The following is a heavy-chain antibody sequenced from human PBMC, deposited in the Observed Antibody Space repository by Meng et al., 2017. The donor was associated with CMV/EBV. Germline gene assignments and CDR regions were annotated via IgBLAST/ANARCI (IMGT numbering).Heavy chain of an antibody. CDR2: ISSSGSTI. J-gene: IGHJ5*02. Sequence: GGSLRLSCAASGFTFSDYYMSWIRQAPGKGLEWVSYISSSGSTIYYADSVKGRFTISRDNAKNSLYLQMNSLRAEDTAVYYCAREGRTYYYDSNGYYYVDNWFDPWGQGTLVTVSS. CDR3: AREGRTYYYDSNGYYYVDNWFDP. D-gene: IGHD3-22*01. V-gene: IGHV3-11*01. CDR1: GFTFSDYY.